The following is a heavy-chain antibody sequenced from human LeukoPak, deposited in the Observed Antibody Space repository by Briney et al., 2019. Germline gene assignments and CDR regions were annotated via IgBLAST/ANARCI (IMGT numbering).Heavy chain of an antibody. D-gene: IGHD7-27*01. CDR3: APSSTGATFRFAY. Sequence: PGRSLRLSCAASGFSFSSYGMHWVRLAPGKGLEWVTLISHDGSNKYYVDSVKCRFTISRVNSKNTLDLQTNSLRAEEMHLYYCAPSSTGATFRFAYWGQGPLVTVS. J-gene: IGHJ4*02. CDR2: ISHDGSNK. V-gene: IGHV3-30*03. CDR1: GFSFSSYG.